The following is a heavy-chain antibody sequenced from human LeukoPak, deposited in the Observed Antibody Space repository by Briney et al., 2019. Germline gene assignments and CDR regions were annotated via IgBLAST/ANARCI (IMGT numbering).Heavy chain of an antibody. CDR1: GFTFSSYG. D-gene: IGHD5-12*01. CDR3: ARVRSGYDNGDY. J-gene: IGHJ4*02. Sequence: QPGRSLRLSCAASGFTFSSYGMHWVRQAPGKGLEWVAVIWYDGSNKYYADSVKGRFTISRDNSKNTLYLQMNSLRAEDTAVYYCARVRSGYDNGDYWGQGTLVTVSS. V-gene: IGHV3-33*01. CDR2: IWYDGSNK.